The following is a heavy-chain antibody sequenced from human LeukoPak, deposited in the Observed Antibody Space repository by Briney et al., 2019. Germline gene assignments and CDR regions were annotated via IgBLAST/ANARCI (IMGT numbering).Heavy chain of an antibody. J-gene: IGHJ4*02. CDR3: AKSGPRYCSGGSCRGGY. V-gene: IGHV3-23*01. CDR2: ISGSGGST. Sequence: SGGSLRLSCAASGFTFSSYAMSWVRQAPGKGLEWVSAISGSGGSTYYADSVKGRFTISRDNSKNTLYLQMNSLRAEDTAVYYCAKSGPRYCSGGSCRGGYWGQGTLVTVSS. CDR1: GFTFSSYA. D-gene: IGHD2-15*01.